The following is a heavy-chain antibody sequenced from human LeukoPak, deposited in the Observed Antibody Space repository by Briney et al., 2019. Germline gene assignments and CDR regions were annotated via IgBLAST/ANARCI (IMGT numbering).Heavy chain of an antibody. CDR2: FYNSGST. J-gene: IGHJ2*01. Sequence: PSETLSLTFTVSGGSISRSSYYWGWIRQPPGKGLEWMGSFYNSGSTYYNPSLKSRVTISVDTSKNQFSLKLSSVTAADTAVYYCARDPYCTNGVCYTKWYFDLWGRGTLVTVSS. D-gene: IGHD2-8*01. CDR3: ARDPYCTNGVCYTKWYFDL. CDR1: GGSISRSSYY. V-gene: IGHV4-39*07.